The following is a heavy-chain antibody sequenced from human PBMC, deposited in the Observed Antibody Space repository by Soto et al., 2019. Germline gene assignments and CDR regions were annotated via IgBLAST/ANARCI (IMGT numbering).Heavy chain of an antibody. CDR3: ARTDIVVVPAAMGARRAYYGMDV. CDR2: IYYSGST. CDR1: GGSISSGGYY. J-gene: IGHJ6*02. D-gene: IGHD2-2*01. V-gene: IGHV4-31*03. Sequence: QVQLQESGPGLVKPSQTLSLTCTVSGGSISSGGYYWSWIRQHPGKGLEWIGYIYYSGSTYYNPSLKSRVTISVDTSKNQFSLKLSSVTAADTAVYYCARTDIVVVPAAMGARRAYYGMDVWGQGTTVTVSS.